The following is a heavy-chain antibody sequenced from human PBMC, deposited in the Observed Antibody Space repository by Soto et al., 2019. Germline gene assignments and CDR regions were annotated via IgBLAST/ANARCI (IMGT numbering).Heavy chain of an antibody. J-gene: IGHJ4*02. CDR2: LTSGGTT. CDR1: GFTFNNYA. CDR3: ARTDKFNSQSSGWANRFDY. D-gene: IGHD6-19*01. Sequence: EVQLLESGGGLVHPGESLTLFCAASGFTFNNYAMTWVRQAPGKGLEWVSTLTSGGTTYYGDTVKGRFTISRDNSKSTVYLQMNSLRAEDTAVYYWARTDKFNSQSSGWANRFDYWGQGTLVSVSS. V-gene: IGHV3-23*01.